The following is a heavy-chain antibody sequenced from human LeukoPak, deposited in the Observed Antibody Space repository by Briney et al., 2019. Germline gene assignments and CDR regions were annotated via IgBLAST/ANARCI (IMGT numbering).Heavy chain of an antibody. Sequence: SETLSLTCAVSGYSISSGYYWGWIRQPPGKGLEWIGSIYHSGSTYYNPSLKSRVTISVDTSKNQFSLKLSSGPAADTAVDYCAGTSHCGSTSCLNWFDPWGQGTLVTVSS. CDR1: GYSISSGYY. V-gene: IGHV4-38-2*01. CDR2: IYHSGST. J-gene: IGHJ5*02. CDR3: AGTSHCGSTSCLNWFDP. D-gene: IGHD2-2*01.